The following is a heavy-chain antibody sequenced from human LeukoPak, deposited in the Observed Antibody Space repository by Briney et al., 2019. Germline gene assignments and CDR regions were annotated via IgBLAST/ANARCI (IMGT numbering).Heavy chain of an antibody. D-gene: IGHD2-8*01. J-gene: IGHJ6*03. CDR2: IQNDGSNE. CDR3: AKDRCSNGIGCYYYYMDV. V-gene: IGHV3-30*02. CDR1: GFIVSSNY. Sequence: GGSLRLSCAASGFIVSSNYMTWVRQAPGKGLEWVAYIQNDGSNEQYADSVKGRFSISRDSSKNILYLQMNSLRAEDTAVYYCAKDRCSNGIGCYYYYMDVWGKGTTVTISS.